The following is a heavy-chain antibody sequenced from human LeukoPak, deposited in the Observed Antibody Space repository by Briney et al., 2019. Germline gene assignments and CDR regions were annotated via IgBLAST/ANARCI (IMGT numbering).Heavy chain of an antibody. CDR2: INPNNGGT. Sequence: ASVKVSCKASGYTFTDYYIHWVRQAPGQGLEWMGWINPNNGGTYYAQTFQGRVTMTRDTSISTAYMELSRLRSDDTAVYYCARAYCSGGSCLKTDYWGQGTLVTVSS. CDR1: GYTFTDYY. D-gene: IGHD2-15*01. V-gene: IGHV1-2*02. CDR3: ARAYCSGGSCLKTDY. J-gene: IGHJ4*02.